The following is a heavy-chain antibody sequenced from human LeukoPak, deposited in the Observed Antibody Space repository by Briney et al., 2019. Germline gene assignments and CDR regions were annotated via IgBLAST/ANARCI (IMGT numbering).Heavy chain of an antibody. J-gene: IGHJ4*02. CDR2: INPSGGST. Sequence: GASVKVCCKASGYTFTSYYMHWARQAPGQGLEWMGIINPSGGSTSYAQKFQGRVTMTRDTSTSTVYMELSSLRSEDTAVYYCARPAGGSGSYYYFDYWGQGTLVTVSS. CDR1: GYTFTSYY. V-gene: IGHV1-46*01. D-gene: IGHD3-10*01. CDR3: ARPAGGSGSYYYFDY.